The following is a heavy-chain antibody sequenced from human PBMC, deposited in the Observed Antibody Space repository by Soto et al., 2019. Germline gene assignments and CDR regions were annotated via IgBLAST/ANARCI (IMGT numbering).Heavy chain of an antibody. J-gene: IGHJ6*02. CDR2: ISTYNGDT. D-gene: IGHD2-15*01. CDR1: GYTFSTSG. Sequence: QVQLVQSGAEVRKPGASVKVSCKASGYTFSTSGMSWLRQAPGQGLEWMGWISTYNGDTNDAPKFQDRVTMTSDTSTSTVYMELRSLRSDDTAVYYCARAGAAPYYYYGMDVWGQGTRVTDSS. V-gene: IGHV1-18*01. CDR3: ARAGAAPYYYYGMDV.